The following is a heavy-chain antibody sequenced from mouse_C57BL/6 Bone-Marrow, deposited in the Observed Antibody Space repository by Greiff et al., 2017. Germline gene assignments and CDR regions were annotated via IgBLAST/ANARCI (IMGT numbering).Heavy chain of an antibody. V-gene: IGHV1-22*01. CDR2: INPNNGGT. CDR3: ARSEAMDY. J-gene: IGHJ4*01. Sequence: VQLKESGPELVKPGASVKMSCKASGYTFTDYNMHWVKQSHGKSLEWIGYINPNNGGTSYNQKFKGKATLTVNKSSSTAYMVLRSLTSEDSAVYYCARSEAMDYWGQGTSVTVSS. CDR1: GYTFTDYN.